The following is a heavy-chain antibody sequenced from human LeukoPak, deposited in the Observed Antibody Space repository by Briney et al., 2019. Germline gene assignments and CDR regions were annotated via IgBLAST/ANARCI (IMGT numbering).Heavy chain of an antibody. V-gene: IGHV4-4*07. CDR3: ARVLYDSSGYYYGASNWFDP. CDR1: GGSISSYH. Sequence: PSETLSLTCTVSGGSISSYHWSWIRQPAGKGLEWIRRIYTSGSTNYNPSLKSRVTMSVDTSKNQFSLKLSSVTAADTAVYYCARVLYDSSGYYYGASNWFDPWGQGTLFTVSS. J-gene: IGHJ5*02. CDR2: IYTSGST. D-gene: IGHD3-22*01.